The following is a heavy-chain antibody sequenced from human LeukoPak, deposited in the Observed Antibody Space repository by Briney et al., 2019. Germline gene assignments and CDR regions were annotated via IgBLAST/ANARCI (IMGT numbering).Heavy chain of an antibody. CDR2: INHSGST. V-gene: IGHV4-34*01. J-gene: IGHJ6*02. CDR1: GFTFSSYG. CDR3: ASRGYYYYGMDV. Sequence: GSLRLSCAASGFTFSSYGVHWVRQAPGKGLEWIGEINHSGSTNYNPSLKSRVTISVDTSKNQFSLKLSSVTAADTAVYYCASRGYYYYGMDVWGQGTTVAVSS.